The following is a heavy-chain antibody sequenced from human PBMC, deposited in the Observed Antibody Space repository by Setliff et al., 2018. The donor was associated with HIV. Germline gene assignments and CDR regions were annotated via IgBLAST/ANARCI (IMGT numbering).Heavy chain of an antibody. CDR2: IHDGGSI. CDR1: GGSMNTFY. Sequence: SETLSLTCTVSGGSMNTFYWSWIRQSPGKGLEWIGYIHDGGSITYNPSLRSPATISLDTSKKQFSLMLTAVTPADTAVYYCARGSGHSGFDLNFDYWGRGILVTVSS. V-gene: IGHV4-59*01. J-gene: IGHJ4*02. CDR3: ARGSGHSGFDLNFDY. D-gene: IGHD5-12*01.